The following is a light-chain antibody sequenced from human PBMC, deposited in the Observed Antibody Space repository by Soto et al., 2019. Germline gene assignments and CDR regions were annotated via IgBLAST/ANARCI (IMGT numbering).Light chain of an antibody. CDR1: QDISGY. J-gene: IGKJ1*01. CDR2: AAS. Sequence: DIQLTQSPSFLSASVGDRVTITCRASQDISGYLAWFQQRPGKAPKLLISAASTLQSGVPSRFSGSGSGTELALTLSSLQPEDFATYYCQEYNNNWTFGQGTKVDIK. V-gene: IGKV1-9*01. CDR3: QEYNNNWT.